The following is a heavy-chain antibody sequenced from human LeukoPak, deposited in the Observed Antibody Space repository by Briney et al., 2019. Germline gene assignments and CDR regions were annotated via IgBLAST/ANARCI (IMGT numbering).Heavy chain of an antibody. Sequence: PSETVSLTCALCGGSFSVYYGSGIRQPPGKGREWFGEINQSGSTNYNPSRKGRVTISVATSKNKFTMKLSSVTDADTAVYYCARGLISGPAKTVAGIFDYWGPGTMVTVSS. J-gene: IGHJ4*02. V-gene: IGHV4-34*01. CDR2: INQSGST. CDR1: GGSFSVYY. D-gene: IGHD6-19*01. CDR3: ARGLISGPAKTVAGIFDY.